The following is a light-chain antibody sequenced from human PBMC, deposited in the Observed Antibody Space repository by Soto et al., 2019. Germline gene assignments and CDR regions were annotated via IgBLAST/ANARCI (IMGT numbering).Light chain of an antibody. CDR2: DVT. Sequence: QSALTQPASVSGSPGQSITISCTGTSSDVGGFNYVSWYQQHPGKAPKLMYYDVTNRPSGVSYRFSGSKSGTTASLTSSGLQAEDEAEYYCNSYTSSSTYVFGTGTKVTVL. V-gene: IGLV2-14*03. J-gene: IGLJ1*01. CDR3: NSYTSSSTYV. CDR1: SSDVGGFNY.